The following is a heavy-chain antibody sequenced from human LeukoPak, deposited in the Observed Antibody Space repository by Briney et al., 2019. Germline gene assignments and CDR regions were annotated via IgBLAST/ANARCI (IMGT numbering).Heavy chain of an antibody. CDR2: FYRGDST. CDR3: ARDRLDAFDI. D-gene: IGHD6-25*01. V-gene: IGHV3-53*01. J-gene: IGHJ3*02. Sequence: GGSLRLSCAASGFTVSSSYMYWVRQAPGKGLEWVSFFYRGDSTYYAESVRGRFTISRDNSKNTLYLQMNSLRAEDTAVYYCARDRLDAFDIWGQGTMVTVSS. CDR1: GFTVSSSY.